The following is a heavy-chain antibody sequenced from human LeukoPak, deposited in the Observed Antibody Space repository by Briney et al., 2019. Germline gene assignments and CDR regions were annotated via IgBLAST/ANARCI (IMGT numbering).Heavy chain of an antibody. CDR3: ATLNWESPDY. V-gene: IGHV3-48*03. Sequence: PGGSLRLSCAASGFTLRNYEMNWVRQAPGKGLEWVSYISASGITIYYADSVKGRFTLSRDNAENSVYLQMNNLRPEETAVYYCATLNWESPDYWGQGTQVTVSS. D-gene: IGHD7-27*01. CDR1: GFTLRNYE. J-gene: IGHJ4*02. CDR2: ISASGITI.